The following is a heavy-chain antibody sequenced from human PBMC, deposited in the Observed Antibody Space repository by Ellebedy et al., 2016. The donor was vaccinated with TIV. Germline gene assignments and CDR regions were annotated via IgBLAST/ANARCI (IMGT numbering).Heavy chain of an antibody. CDR2: ISSGSSYI. CDR1: GFSDYY. J-gene: IGHJ4*02. V-gene: IGHV3-11*06. D-gene: IGHD5-12*01. CDR3: ASAARGSGAYESF. Sequence: GESLKISCAASGFSDYYMTWIRQAPGKGLEWVADISSGSSYINYADSVKGRFTISRDNAKRSLYLQMNKLSVDDTAVYYCASAARGSGAYESFWGQGTLLTVSS.